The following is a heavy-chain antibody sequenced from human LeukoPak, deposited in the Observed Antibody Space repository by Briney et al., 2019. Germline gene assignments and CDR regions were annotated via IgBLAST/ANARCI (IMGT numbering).Heavy chain of an antibody. CDR3: ARSTYYYYGMDV. CDR2: IYYSGST. CDR1: GGSISSYY. J-gene: IGHJ6*02. V-gene: IGHV4-59*01. Sequence: PSETLSLTCTVSGGSISSYYWSWIRQPPGKGLEWIGYIYYSGSTNYNPSLKSRVTISVDTSKNQFSLKLSSVTAADTAVYYCARSTYYYYGMDVWGQGTTVIVSS.